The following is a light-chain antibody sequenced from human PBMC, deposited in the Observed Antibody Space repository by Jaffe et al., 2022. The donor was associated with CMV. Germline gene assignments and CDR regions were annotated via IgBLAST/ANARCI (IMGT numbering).Light chain of an antibody. J-gene: IGLJ2*01. V-gene: IGLV2-14*01. CDR3: SSYATDSTLV. Sequence: QSALTQPASVSGSPGQSITISCTGTSSDVGGYDYVSWYQQHPGEAPILIIFDVSDRPSGVSTRFSGSKSGNTASLTISGLQAEDEANYYCSSYATDSTLVFGGGTKLTVL. CDR2: DVS. CDR1: SSDVGGYDY.